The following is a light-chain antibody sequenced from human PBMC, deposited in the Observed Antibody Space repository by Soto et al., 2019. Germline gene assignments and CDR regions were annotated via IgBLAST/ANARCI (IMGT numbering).Light chain of an antibody. J-gene: IGLJ3*02. CDR1: SSDVGSYNV. CDR3: CSYVGSTLV. Sequence: QSVLTQPASVSGSHGQSITISCTGTSSDVGSYNVVSWYQQHPGKAPKLMIYEVSNRPSGVSDRFSGSKSGNTASLTISGLQAEDEADYYCCSYVGSTLVFGGGTKVTVL. V-gene: IGLV2-23*02. CDR2: EVS.